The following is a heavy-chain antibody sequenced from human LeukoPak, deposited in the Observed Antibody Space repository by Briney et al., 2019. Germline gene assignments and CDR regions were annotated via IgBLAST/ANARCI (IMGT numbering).Heavy chain of an antibody. J-gene: IGHJ4*02. D-gene: IGHD3-16*01. CDR3: ARGAGELLHPSWDY. Sequence: GQSLKIPCKGSGYSFTSYWTGWVRQMPGKGPEWMGIIHPGDSDTRYSPSFQGQVTISADKSISTAYLQWSSLKASDTAMYYCARGAGELLHPSWDYWGQGTLVTVSS. CDR1: GYSFTSYW. V-gene: IGHV5-51*01. CDR2: IHPGDSDT.